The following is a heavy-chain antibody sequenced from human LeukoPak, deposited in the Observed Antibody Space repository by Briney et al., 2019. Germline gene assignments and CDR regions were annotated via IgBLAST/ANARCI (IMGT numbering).Heavy chain of an antibody. J-gene: IGHJ3*02. Sequence: KISCKASGGTFSSYAISWVRQAPGQGLEWMGGIIPIFGTANYAQKFQGRVTITTDESTSTAYMELSRLRSDDTAVYYCARAVRGVMGAFDIWGQGTMVTVSS. CDR2: IIPIFGTA. CDR3: ARAVRGVMGAFDI. CDR1: GGTFSSYA. V-gene: IGHV1-69*05. D-gene: IGHD3-10*01.